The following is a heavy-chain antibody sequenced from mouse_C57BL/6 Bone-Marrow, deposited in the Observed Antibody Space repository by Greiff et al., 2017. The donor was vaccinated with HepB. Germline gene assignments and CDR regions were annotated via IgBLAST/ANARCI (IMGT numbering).Heavy chain of an antibody. J-gene: IGHJ3*01. CDR1: GYTFTSYW. Sequence: VQLQQPGAELVKPGASVKLSCKASGYTFTSYWMHWVKQRPGQGLEWIGMIHPNSGSTNYNEKFKSKATLTVDKSSSTDDMQLSSLTSEDSAVYYCDRGPWFAYWGRGTLVTVSA. V-gene: IGHV1-64*01. CDR3: DRGPWFAY. CDR2: IHPNSGST.